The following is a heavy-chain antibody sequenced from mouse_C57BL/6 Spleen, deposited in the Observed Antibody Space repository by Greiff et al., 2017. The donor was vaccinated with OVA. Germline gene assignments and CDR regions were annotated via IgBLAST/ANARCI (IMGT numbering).Heavy chain of an antibody. J-gene: IGHJ3*01. CDR1: GYTFTDYE. CDR3: TRGDYGSVFAY. D-gene: IGHD1-1*01. V-gene: IGHV1-15*01. Sequence: QVQLQQSGAELVRPGASVTLSCKASGYTFTDYEMHWVKQTPVHGLEWIGAIDPETGGTAYNQKFKGKAILTADKSSSTAYMELRSLTSEDSAVYYCTRGDYGSVFAYWGQGTLVTVSA. CDR2: IDPETGGT.